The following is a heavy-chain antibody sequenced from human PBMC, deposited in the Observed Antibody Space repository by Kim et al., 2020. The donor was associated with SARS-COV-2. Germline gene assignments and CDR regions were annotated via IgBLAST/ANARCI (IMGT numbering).Heavy chain of an antibody. CDR2: IYSGDSET. CDR1: GYSFTAYW. CDR3: ARQGTLSGKYYEDAFDM. Sequence: GESLKISCKGSGYSFTAYWNDWVRQMPGKGLEWMGIIYSGDSETRYSPSFQGPVTIPADKSNSHAYLQWSSLKAPDPAKYYCARQGTLSGKYYEDAFDMW. J-gene: IGHJ3*02. V-gene: IGHV5-51*01. D-gene: IGHD1-26*01.